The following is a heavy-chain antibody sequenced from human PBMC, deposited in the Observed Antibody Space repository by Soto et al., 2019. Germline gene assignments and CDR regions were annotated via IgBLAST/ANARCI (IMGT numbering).Heavy chain of an antibody. D-gene: IGHD6-19*01. Sequence: EVQLLESGGGLVQPGGSLRLSCAASGFTFSSYAMSWVRQAPGKGLEWVSAISGSGGSTYYADSVKGRFTISRDNSKNTLYLQMNSLRAEDTAVYYCAKDRHSSGWYKRSPEDYWGQGTLVTVSS. CDR3: AKDRHSSGWYKRSPEDY. CDR2: ISGSGGST. V-gene: IGHV3-23*01. J-gene: IGHJ4*02. CDR1: GFTFSSYA.